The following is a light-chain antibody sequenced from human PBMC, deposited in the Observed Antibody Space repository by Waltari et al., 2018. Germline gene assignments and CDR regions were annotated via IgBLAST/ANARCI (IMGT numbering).Light chain of an antibody. CDR1: SSNIGAGSD. CDR3: QSYDTRLSASVI. J-gene: IGLJ2*01. Sequence: QSVLTQPPSVSGAPGPPVTISCIGGSSNIGAGSDVHWYQQIPQTAPKLLIYASTNRPSGISDRFSGSKSGTSASLVITGLQIEDEAVYYCQSYDTRLSASVIFGGGTELTVL. V-gene: IGLV1-40*01. CDR2: AST.